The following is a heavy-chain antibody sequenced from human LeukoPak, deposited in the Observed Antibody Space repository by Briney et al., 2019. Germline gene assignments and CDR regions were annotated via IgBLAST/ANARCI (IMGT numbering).Heavy chain of an antibody. D-gene: IGHD2-2*01. Sequence: SETLSLTCTVSGGSISSYYWSWIRQPPGKGLEWIGYIYYSGSTNYNPSLKSRVTISVDTSKNQFSLKLSSVTAADTAVYYCARDVSNYADYWGQGTLVTVSS. CDR3: ARDVSNYADY. CDR2: IYYSGST. V-gene: IGHV4-59*01. CDR1: GGSISSYY. J-gene: IGHJ4*02.